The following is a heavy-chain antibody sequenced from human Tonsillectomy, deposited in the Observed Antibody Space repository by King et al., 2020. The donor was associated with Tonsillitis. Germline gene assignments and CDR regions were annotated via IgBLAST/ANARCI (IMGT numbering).Heavy chain of an antibody. CDR3: VKHEWELLSNHFYYYLDV. Sequence: VQLVQSGAEVKKPGESLTISCTASGYMFASSWIGWVGQMPGRGLEWIGSIYPGDADTRYSQSFQGKVTNSADKSISTAYLHWRSLKASDTAIYYCVKHEWELLSNHFYYYLDVWGKGTTVTVSS. V-gene: IGHV5-51*01. CDR2: IYPGDADT. CDR1: GYMFASSW. J-gene: IGHJ6*03. D-gene: IGHD1-26*01.